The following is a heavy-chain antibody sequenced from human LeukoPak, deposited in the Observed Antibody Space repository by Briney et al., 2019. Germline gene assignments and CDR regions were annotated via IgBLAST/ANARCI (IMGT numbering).Heavy chain of an antibody. J-gene: IGHJ4*02. CDR3: ARARYYYDSSGYYYELDDY. Sequence: SETLSLTCTVSGGSISSGSYYWSWIRQPAGKGLEWIGRIYTSGSTNDNPALKKRVTISVDTSKNQFSLKLSSVTAADTAVYYCARARYYYDSSGYYYELDDYWGQGTLVTVSS. D-gene: IGHD3-22*01. CDR2: IYTSGST. CDR1: GGSISSGSYY. V-gene: IGHV4-61*02.